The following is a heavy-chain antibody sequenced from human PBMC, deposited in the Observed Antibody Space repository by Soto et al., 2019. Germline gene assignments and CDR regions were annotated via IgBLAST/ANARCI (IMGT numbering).Heavy chain of an antibody. V-gene: IGHV3-48*01. CDR1: GFTVSNYN. D-gene: IGHD2-15*01. J-gene: IGHJ4*02. Sequence: EVQLVESGGGLVQPGGSLRLSCAASGFTVSNYNMNGVRQAPGKGLEWVSFISSSSSPIYYADSVKGRFTISRDNARNSLYLQMNSLRADDTAVYYCARGCSGSCWFNYWGQGTLVTVSS. CDR2: ISSSSSPI. CDR3: ARGCSGSCWFNY.